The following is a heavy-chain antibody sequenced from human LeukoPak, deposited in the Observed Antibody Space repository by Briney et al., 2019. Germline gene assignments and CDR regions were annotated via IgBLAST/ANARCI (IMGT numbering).Heavy chain of an antibody. J-gene: IGHJ4*02. CDR1: GFTFSSYA. D-gene: IGHD1-26*01. CDR3: ARDLLVGAPDYFDY. CDR2: ISYDGKVK. V-gene: IGHV3-30*04. Sequence: GGSLRLSCAASGFTFSSYAMPWVRQAPGKGLEWVAVISYDGKVKIYADSVQGRFTISRDSARSTLYLQMNSLRAEDTAIYYCARDLLVGAPDYFDYWGQGTLVTVSS.